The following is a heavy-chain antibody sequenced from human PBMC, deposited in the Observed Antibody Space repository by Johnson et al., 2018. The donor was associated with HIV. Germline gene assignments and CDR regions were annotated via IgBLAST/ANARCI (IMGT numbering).Heavy chain of an antibody. V-gene: IGHV3-23*04. Sequence: VQLVESGGGVVQPGRSLRLSCAASGFTFSSYAMHWVRQAPGKGLEWVSAISGSGGSTYYADSVKGRFTISRDNAKNSLYLQMNSLRDEDTAVYYCVTADRGSAWGQGTTVTVSS. CDR3: VTADRGSA. CDR2: ISGSGGST. CDR1: GFTFSSYA. D-gene: IGHD1-26*01. J-gene: IGHJ3*01.